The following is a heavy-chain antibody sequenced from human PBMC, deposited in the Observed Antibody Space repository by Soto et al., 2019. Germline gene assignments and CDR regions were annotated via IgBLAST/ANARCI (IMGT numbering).Heavy chain of an antibody. CDR3: ARDRGGIVVVPAASRDPYNWFDP. CDR2: IIPIFGTA. CDR1: GGTFSSYA. D-gene: IGHD2-2*01. J-gene: IGHJ5*02. V-gene: IGHV1-69*13. Sequence: SVKVSCKASGGTFSSYAISWVRQAPGQGLEWMGGIIPIFGTANYAQKFQGRVTITADESTSTAYMELSSLRSEDTAVYYCARDRGGIVVVPAASRDPYNWFDPWGQGTLVTVS.